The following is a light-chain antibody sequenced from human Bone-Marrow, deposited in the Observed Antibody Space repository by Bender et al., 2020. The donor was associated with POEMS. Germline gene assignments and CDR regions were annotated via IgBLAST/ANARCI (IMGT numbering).Light chain of an antibody. CDR2: EVT. CDR1: SSDVGSYNL. V-gene: IGLV2-14*02. J-gene: IGLJ2*01. CDR3: SSFAGSNHLIDIL. Sequence: QSALTQPASVSGSPGQSITISCTGTSSDVGSYNLVSWYQQHPGKAPKLMIYEVTKRPSGVSDRFSGSKSGNTASLTVSGLQAEDEADYYCSSFAGSNHLIDILFGGGTKLTVL.